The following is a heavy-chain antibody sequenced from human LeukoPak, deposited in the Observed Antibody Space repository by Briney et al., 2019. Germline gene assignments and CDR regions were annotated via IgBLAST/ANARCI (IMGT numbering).Heavy chain of an antibody. CDR1: GFTFSSYA. V-gene: IGHV3-23*01. Sequence: GGSLRLSCAASGFTFSSYAMSWVRQAPGKGLEWVSAISGSGGSTYYADSVKGRFTISRDNSKNTLYLQMNSLRAEDTAVYYCAKDRPPARGYSYVLDAFDIWGQGTMVTVSS. D-gene: IGHD5-18*01. CDR3: AKDRPPARGYSYVLDAFDI. CDR2: ISGSGGST. J-gene: IGHJ3*02.